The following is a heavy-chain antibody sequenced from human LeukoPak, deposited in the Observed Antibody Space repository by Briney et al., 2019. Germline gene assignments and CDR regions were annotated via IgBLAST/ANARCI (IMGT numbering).Heavy chain of an antibody. J-gene: IGHJ4*02. D-gene: IGHD1-1*01. CDR1: GFTFDDYG. CDR2: INWNGGST. CDR3: AKSRVQNDIVFDY. Sequence: PGGSLRLSCTASGFTFDDYGMSWVRQAPGKGLEGVSGINWNGGSTGYADSVKGRFTISRDNAKTSLYLQMSSLRDEDTAVYYCAKSRVQNDIVFDYWGQGALVTVSS. V-gene: IGHV3-20*04.